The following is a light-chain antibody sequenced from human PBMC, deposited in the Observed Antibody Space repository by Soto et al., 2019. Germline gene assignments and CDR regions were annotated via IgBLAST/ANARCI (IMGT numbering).Light chain of an antibody. V-gene: IGKV1-39*01. CDR1: QNIENY. J-gene: IGKJ4*01. Sequence: DIQVTQSPSSLSSSVGDKLTISCRASQNIENYLNWYRHKPGKAPELLILSASIVQSGVPSRFSGAGFGTDFTLTISSFQPEDFTTFFCQQTYSIPLPFGGGTKVEIK. CDR3: QQTYSIPLP. CDR2: SAS.